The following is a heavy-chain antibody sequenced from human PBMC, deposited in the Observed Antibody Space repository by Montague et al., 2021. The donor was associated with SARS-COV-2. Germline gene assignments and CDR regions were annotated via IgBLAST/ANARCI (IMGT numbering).Heavy chain of an antibody. D-gene: IGHD1-14*01. CDR1: GFTFSSYG. J-gene: IGHJ4*02. CDR3: ARDREPEGIDY. Sequence: SLRLSCAASGFTFSSYGMHWVRQAPSKGLEWVAVIWYDGSNKYYADSVKGRFTISRDNSKNTLYLQTNSLRAEDTAVYYCARDREPEGIDYWGQGTLVTVSS. V-gene: IGHV3-33*01. CDR2: IWYDGSNK.